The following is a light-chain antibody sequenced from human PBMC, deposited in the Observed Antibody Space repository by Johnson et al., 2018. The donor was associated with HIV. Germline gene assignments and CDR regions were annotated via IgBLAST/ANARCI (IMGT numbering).Light chain of an antibody. CDR3: GTCDRSLSAGGV. V-gene: IGLV1-51*02. CDR2: ENN. CDR1: SSNIGNNY. Sequence: QSVLTQPPSVSAAPGQKVTISCSGSSSNIGNNYVSWYQQLPGTAPKLLIYENNKRPSGIPDRFSGSKSGTSAPLVFTGLQPRDEAYYYCGTCDRSLSAGGVFGTGTKVTVL. J-gene: IGLJ1*01.